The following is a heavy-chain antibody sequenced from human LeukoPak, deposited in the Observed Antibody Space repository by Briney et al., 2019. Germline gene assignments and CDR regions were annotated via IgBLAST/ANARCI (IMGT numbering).Heavy chain of an antibody. D-gene: IGHD3-3*01. CDR3: SRDGGFWSAYPLDY. Sequence: GGSLRLSCAASGFTFSSYWMSWVRQAPGKGLEWVANIKQDGSEKYYVDSVKGRFTISRDNAKNLLYLQMDSLRDEDTAVYYCSRDGGFWSAYPLDYWGQGTLVTVSA. CDR2: IKQDGSEK. J-gene: IGHJ4*02. CDR1: GFTFSSYW. V-gene: IGHV3-7*01.